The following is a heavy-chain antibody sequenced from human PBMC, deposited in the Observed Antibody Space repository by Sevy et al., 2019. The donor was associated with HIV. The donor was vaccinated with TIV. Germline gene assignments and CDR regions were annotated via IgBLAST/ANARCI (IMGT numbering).Heavy chain of an antibody. CDR3: AGGRYYYDSSGYSDAFDI. CDR1: GYIFKNYW. D-gene: IGHD3-22*01. V-gene: IGHV5-51*01. CDR2: FYPGNSDV. J-gene: IGHJ3*02. Sequence: GESLKISRKGSGYIFKNYWLGWVRQVPGKGLEWMGIFYPGNSDVRYSPSFQGHVTISAYKYISAAYLQWRSLKASDTAMYFCAGGRYYYDSSGYSDAFDIWGQGTMVTVSS.